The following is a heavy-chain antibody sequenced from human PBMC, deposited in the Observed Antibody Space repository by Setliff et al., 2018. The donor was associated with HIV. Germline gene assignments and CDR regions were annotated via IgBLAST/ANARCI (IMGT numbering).Heavy chain of an antibody. J-gene: IGHJ3*01. CDR1: GGFLNNRNDY. CDR3: TRDGLRHHLETLSGAFDV. D-gene: IGHD3-10*01. V-gene: IGHV4-39*07. CDR2: INYSGNS. Sequence: PSETLSLTCKVSGGFLNNRNDYWGWIRQPPGKGLEWIGSINYSGNSYYNPSLKSRLTISVDTSKKQFSLEVRSVTAADTAVYYCTRDGLRHHLETLSGAFDVWGQGTAVTVSS.